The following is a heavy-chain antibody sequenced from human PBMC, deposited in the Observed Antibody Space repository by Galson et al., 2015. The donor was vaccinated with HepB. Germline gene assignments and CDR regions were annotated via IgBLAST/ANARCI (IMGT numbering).Heavy chain of an antibody. CDR1: GLTFSTHP. J-gene: IGHJ4*02. CDR2: ISGSGDST. CDR3: AKARRYCLNCYSDFNY. Sequence: SLRLSCAVSGLTFSTHPMTWVRQAPGKVLEWVSDISGSGDSTDYADSVKGRFTISRDNSKNTLFLQMNSLRPEDTAVYYCAKARRYCLNCYSDFNYWGQGTLVTVSA. V-gene: IGHV3-23*01. D-gene: IGHD2-15*01.